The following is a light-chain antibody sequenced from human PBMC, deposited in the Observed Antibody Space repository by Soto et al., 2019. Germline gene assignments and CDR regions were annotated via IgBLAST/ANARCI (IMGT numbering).Light chain of an antibody. Sequence: DIQMTQSPSSLSASVGDRVTITCRASESINRHLNWYQQQPGRAPKLLIYAASSLQNGVPSRFRGGGSGTDFTLIITTLQPEDFATYYCQQSYTALSITFGQATRLEIK. CDR3: QQSYTALSIT. V-gene: IGKV1-39*01. CDR1: ESINRH. J-gene: IGKJ5*01. CDR2: AAS.